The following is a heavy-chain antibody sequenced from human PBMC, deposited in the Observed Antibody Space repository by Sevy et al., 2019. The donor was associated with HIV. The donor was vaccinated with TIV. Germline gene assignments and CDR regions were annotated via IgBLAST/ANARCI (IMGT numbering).Heavy chain of an antibody. D-gene: IGHD1-7*01. CDR3: AREANWNYVSAAFDI. V-gene: IGHV1-2*02. CDR2: INPNSGGT. CDR1: GYTVTGYY. J-gene: IGHJ3*02. Sequence: ASVKVSCKASGYTVTGYYMHWVRQAPGQGLEWMGWINPNSGGTNYAQKFQGRVTMTRAPSISTAYIELGRLGSDDTAVYYCAREANWNYVSAAFDIWGQGTMVTVSS.